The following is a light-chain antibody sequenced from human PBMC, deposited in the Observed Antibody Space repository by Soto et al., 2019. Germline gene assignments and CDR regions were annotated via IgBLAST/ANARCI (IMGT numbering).Light chain of an antibody. J-gene: IGKJ1*01. Sequence: ERVTTQSPATLSVSPGERATLSCRARQSVGDNLACYQQKPGQAPRLLIYDTSTRATGVPARFSGSGSGTDFTLTISSLQSEDFAVYYCQEYNGRSSFGQGTKVEIK. V-gene: IGKV3-15*01. CDR2: DTS. CDR1: QSVGDN. CDR3: QEYNGRSS.